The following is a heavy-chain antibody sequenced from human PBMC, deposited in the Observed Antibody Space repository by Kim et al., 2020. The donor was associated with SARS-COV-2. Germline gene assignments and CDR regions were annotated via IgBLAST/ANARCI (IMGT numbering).Heavy chain of an antibody. CDR3: AKAKTYYFDY. CDR2: SR. Sequence: SRYSADSVKGRFFNSRDDAKSSLYLQMNSLRDDDTAVYYCAKAKTYYFDYWGQGILVTVSS. V-gene: IGHV3-48*02. J-gene: IGHJ4*02.